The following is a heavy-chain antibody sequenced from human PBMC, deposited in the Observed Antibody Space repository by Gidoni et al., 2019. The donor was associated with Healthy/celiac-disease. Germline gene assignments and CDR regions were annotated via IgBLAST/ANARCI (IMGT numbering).Heavy chain of an antibody. CDR2: MKSKTDGGTT. Sequence: EVQLVESGGGLVKPGGSLRLACAASGFTFSNAWMNWVRQAQGKGLEWVGRMKSKTDGGTTDYAAPVKGRFTISRDDSKNTLYLQMNSLKTEDTAVYYCTTDGPLEPRFGLLWFGEVYYYGMDVWGQGTTVTVSS. J-gene: IGHJ6*02. D-gene: IGHD3-10*01. V-gene: IGHV3-15*07. CDR1: GFTFSNAW. CDR3: TTDGPLEPRFGLLWFGEVYYYGMDV.